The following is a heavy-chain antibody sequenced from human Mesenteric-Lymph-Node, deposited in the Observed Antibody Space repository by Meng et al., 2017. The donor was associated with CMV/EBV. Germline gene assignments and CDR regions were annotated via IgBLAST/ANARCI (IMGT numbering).Heavy chain of an antibody. J-gene: IGHJ5*02. CDR1: FTSHY. Sequence: FTSHYLHWIRQAPGRGHEWMGMINPSSGATTYAQKFQGRVTMTRVTSTSTVYMELNSLRSEDTAVYYCARGRHYDILSGRGDWFDPWGEGTLVTVSS. V-gene: IGHV1-46*01. CDR2: INPSSGAT. D-gene: IGHD3-9*01. CDR3: ARGRHYDILSGRGDWFDP.